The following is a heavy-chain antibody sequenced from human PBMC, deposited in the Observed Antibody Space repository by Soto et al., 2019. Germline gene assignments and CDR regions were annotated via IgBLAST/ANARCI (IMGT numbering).Heavy chain of an antibody. D-gene: IGHD3-22*01. CDR3: TERGKYDNRVFDY. J-gene: IGHJ4*02. Sequence: EVQLVESGGGLVQPGGSPKLSCAASGFTFSGSAMHWVRQASGKGLEWVGRIRSKGDNYATSYAASVKGRFTISRDDSKNTAYLQMDSLKTDDTAVYYCTERGKYDNRVFDYWSQGTLVTVSS. V-gene: IGHV3-73*01. CDR2: IRSKGDNYAT. CDR1: GFTFSGSA.